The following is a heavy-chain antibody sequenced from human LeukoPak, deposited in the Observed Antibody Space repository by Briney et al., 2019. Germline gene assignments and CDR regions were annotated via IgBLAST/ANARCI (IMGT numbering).Heavy chain of an antibody. CDR1: GGSFSGYY. D-gene: IGHD2-15*01. J-gene: IGHJ4*02. V-gene: IGHV4-34*01. Sequence: SETLSLTCAVYGGSFSGYYWSWIRQPPGKGLEWIGEINHSGSTNYNPSLKSRVTISVDTSKNQFSLKLSSVTAADTAVYYCARASIQYCSGGSCSGRVDYWGQGTLVTVSS. CDR3: ARASIQYCSGGSCSGRVDY. CDR2: INHSGST.